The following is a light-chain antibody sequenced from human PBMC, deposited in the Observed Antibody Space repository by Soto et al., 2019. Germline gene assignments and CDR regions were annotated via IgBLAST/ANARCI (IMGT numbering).Light chain of an antibody. V-gene: IGLV6-57*04. CDR3: QSYDSSTVV. CDR1: SGSIASNY. CDR2: EGN. J-gene: IGLJ2*01. Sequence: NFMLTQPHSVSESPGKTVTISCTPSSGSIASNYVQWYQQRPGSVPTTVIYEGNQRPSGVPDRFSGSTDGSSNSASLTISGLQTEDEADYYCQSYDSSTVVFGGGTKVTVL.